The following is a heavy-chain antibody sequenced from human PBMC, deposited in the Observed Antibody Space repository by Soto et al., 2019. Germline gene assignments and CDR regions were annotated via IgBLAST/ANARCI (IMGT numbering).Heavy chain of an antibody. CDR3: ARAKPKSAGLLDFYYYYGMDV. V-gene: IGHV1-18*01. J-gene: IGHJ6*02. D-gene: IGHD6-13*01. Sequence: GASVKVSCKASGYTFTSHGVSWVRQAPGQGLEWMGWISTYSGDRNYAQKFQGRVTMTTDTSTSTAYMELSRLRSDDTAVYYCARAKPKSAGLLDFYYYYGMDVWGQGTTVTVSS. CDR1: GYTFTSHG. CDR2: ISTYSGDR.